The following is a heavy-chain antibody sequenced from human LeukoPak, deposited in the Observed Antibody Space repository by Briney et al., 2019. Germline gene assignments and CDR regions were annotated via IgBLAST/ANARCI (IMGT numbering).Heavy chain of an antibody. J-gene: IGHJ6*02. V-gene: IGHV3-48*01. CDR3: ARDRWGYGMDV. CDR1: GFTFSSYS. Sequence: GGSLRLSCAASGFTFSSYSMNWVRQAPGKGLEWVSYISSSSSTIYYADSVKGRFTISRDNAKNSLYLQMNSLRAEDTAVYYCARDRWGYGMDVWGQGTRVIVSS. CDR2: ISSSSSTI. D-gene: IGHD3-16*01.